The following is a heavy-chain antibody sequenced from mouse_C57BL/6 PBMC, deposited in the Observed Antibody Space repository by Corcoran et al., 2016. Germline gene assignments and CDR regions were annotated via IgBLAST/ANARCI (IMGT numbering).Heavy chain of an antibody. D-gene: IGHD2-1*01. CDR3: APLDYGNSLCYFDY. V-gene: IGHV9-3*01. CDR2: RNTYSGVP. J-gene: IGHJ2*01. Sequence: QIQLVQSGPELKKPGETVKISCKASGYTFTTYGMSWVKQAPGNGLKWMGLRNTYSGVPTYADDFKGRFAFSLETSARTAYLQINNLKNEDTATYFCAPLDYGNSLCYFDYWGQGTTLTVSS. CDR1: GYTFTTYG.